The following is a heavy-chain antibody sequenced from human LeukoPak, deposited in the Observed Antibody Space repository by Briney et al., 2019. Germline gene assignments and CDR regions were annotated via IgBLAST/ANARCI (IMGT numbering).Heavy chain of an antibody. CDR2: IYYSGST. CDR3: ARLAWFLEWLSA. V-gene: IGHV4-39*01. Sequence: PSETLSLTCTVSGGSIISTTYYWGWIRQPPGKGLEWIGSIYYSGSTYYNPSLKSRVTISVDTSKNQFSLKLSSVTAADTAVYYCARLAWFLEWLSAWGQGTLVTVSS. CDR1: GGSIISTTYY. J-gene: IGHJ5*02. D-gene: IGHD3-3*01.